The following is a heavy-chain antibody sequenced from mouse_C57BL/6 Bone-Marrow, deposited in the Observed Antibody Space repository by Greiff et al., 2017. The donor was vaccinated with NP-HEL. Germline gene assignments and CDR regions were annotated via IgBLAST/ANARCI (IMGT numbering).Heavy chain of an antibody. CDR2: IHPTSGST. CDR3: ARGATVDAMDY. J-gene: IGHJ4*01. Sequence: QVQLQQPGAELVKPGASVKLSCKASGYTFTSYWMHWVKQRPGQGLEWIGMIHPTSGSTNYNEKFKSKATLTVDKSSSTAYMQLSSLTSEDSAVYYCARGATVDAMDYWGQGTSVTVSS. CDR1: GYTFTSYW. V-gene: IGHV1-64*01. D-gene: IGHD1-1*01.